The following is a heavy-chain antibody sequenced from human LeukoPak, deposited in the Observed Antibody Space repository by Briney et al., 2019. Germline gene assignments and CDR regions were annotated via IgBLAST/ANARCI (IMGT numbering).Heavy chain of an antibody. V-gene: IGHV3-7*01. D-gene: IGHD6-6*01. CDR2: INQDGSEK. CDR1: GSIFSTYW. Sequence: QAGGSLRLSCAASGSIFSTYWMTWVRQAPGKGLEWVANINQDGSEKFYVDSVKGRFTISRDKAKNSLYLQMNSLRAEDTAVYYCARRNWQLVRLWYNWFDPWGQGTLVTVSS. J-gene: IGHJ5*02. CDR3: ARRNWQLVRLWYNWFDP.